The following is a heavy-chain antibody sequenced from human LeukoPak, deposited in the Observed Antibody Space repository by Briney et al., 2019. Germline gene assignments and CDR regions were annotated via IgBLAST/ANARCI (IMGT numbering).Heavy chain of an antibody. CDR1: GFTFSSYG. Sequence: GGSLRLSCAASGFTFSSYGMQWARQAPGKGLEWVAIISYDGRDKFYEDSVEGRFTISRDNSKNTLYLQMNNLRAEDTAVYYCAKPTTVLTSYYFDYWGQGTLVTVSS. CDR3: AKPTTVLTSYYFDY. CDR2: ISYDGRDK. J-gene: IGHJ4*02. D-gene: IGHD4-23*01. V-gene: IGHV3-30*18.